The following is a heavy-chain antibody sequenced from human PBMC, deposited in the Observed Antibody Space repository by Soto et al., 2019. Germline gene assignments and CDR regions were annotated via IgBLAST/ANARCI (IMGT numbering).Heavy chain of an antibody. CDR2: IIPIFGTA. V-gene: IGHV1-69*12. Sequence: QVQLVQSGAEVKKPGSSVKVSCKASGCTFGSYAISWVRQAPGQGLERMGGIIPIFGTANYAQKFQGRVTITADESTSTAYMELSSLRSEDTAVYYCAYSEVVTANIYYYGMDVWGQGTTVTVSS. CDR3: AYSEVVTANIYYYGMDV. J-gene: IGHJ6*02. D-gene: IGHD2-21*02. CDR1: GCTFGSYA.